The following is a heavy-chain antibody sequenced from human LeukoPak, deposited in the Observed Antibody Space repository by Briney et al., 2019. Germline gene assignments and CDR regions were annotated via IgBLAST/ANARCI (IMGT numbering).Heavy chain of an antibody. CDR3: AAITYYYDSSGYYFDY. CDR2: VNHSGST. V-gene: IGHV4-34*01. J-gene: IGHJ4*02. D-gene: IGHD3-22*01. CDR1: GGSFSGYY. Sequence: SETLSLTCVVHGGSFSGYYWSWIRQAPGKGLEWIGEVNHSGSTNYNPSLKSRVTMSVDTSKNQFSLKLSSVTAADTAVYYCAAITYYYDSSGYYFDYWGQGTLVTVSS.